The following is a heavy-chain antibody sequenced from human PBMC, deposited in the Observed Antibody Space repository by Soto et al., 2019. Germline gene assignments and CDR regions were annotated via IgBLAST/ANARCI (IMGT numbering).Heavy chain of an antibody. CDR2: MNPKSGNT. J-gene: IGHJ4*02. V-gene: IGHV1-8*01. CDR3: VRVYGEIDY. Sequence: QVQLVQSGAEVKKPGASVKVSCKASRYTFTNYDINWVRQATGQGLEWMGWMNPKSGNTGYAQQFQGRVIMTRSTSISTAYMELSSLRSEDTAIYYCVRVYGEIDYWGQGTLVTVSS. CDR1: RYTFTNYD. D-gene: IGHD4-17*01.